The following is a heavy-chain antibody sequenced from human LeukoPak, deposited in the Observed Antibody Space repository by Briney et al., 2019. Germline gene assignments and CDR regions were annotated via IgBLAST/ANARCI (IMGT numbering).Heavy chain of an antibody. CDR1: GFAFSDFY. J-gene: IGHJ4*02. Sequence: PGGSLRLSCAASGFAFSDFYMSWIRQAPGKGLEWFSFITGSSDTKYYADSVKGRFTISRDNANNLLYLQMNSLSADDTAVYYCARPSRVGIDTSGYLDYWGQGTLVTVSS. D-gene: IGHD3-22*01. CDR2: ITGSSDTK. CDR3: ARPSRVGIDTSGYLDY. V-gene: IGHV3-11*01.